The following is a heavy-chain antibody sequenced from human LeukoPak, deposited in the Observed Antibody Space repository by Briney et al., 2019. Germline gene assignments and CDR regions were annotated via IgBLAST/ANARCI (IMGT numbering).Heavy chain of an antibody. CDR1: GFTFSDYY. J-gene: IGHJ4*02. CDR2: ISYDGSNK. Sequence: GGSLRLSCAASGFTFSDYYMSWIRQAPGKGLEWVAVISYDGSNKFYADSVKGRFAISRDNSRNTLFLQMNSLRTEDTAVYYCAKPAWDINNGWFSIDSWGQGALVTVSS. V-gene: IGHV3-30*18. D-gene: IGHD6-19*01. CDR3: AKPAWDINNGWFSIDS.